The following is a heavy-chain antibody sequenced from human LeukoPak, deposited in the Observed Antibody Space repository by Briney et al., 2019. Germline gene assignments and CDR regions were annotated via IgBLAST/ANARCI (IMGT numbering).Heavy chain of an antibody. CDR3: ANLLLEIAVGSGVHGRDV. CDR1: GYTLTELS. D-gene: IGHD2-2*01. Sequence: ASVKVSCKVSGYTLTELSMHWVRQALGKGLEWMGGFDPADGETIYAQKFQGRVSMTEDTSTDTAYMELSSLRSEDTAVYYCANLLLEIAVGSGVHGRDVWGQGTTVTVSS. J-gene: IGHJ6*02. CDR2: FDPADGET. V-gene: IGHV1-24*01.